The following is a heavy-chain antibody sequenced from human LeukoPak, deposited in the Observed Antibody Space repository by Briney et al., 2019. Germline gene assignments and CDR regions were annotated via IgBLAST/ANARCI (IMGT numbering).Heavy chain of an antibody. J-gene: IGHJ4*02. CDR3: ARVKYSTTYYFDY. D-gene: IGHD2/OR15-2a*01. CDR1: GFTVSSNY. Sequence: GGSLRLSCAASGFTVSSNYMAWVRQAPGKGLEWVSVIYSGGSTFYADSVKGRFTISRDNSKNTLYLQMNSLRAEDTAVYYCARVKYSTTYYFDYWGQGTLVTVSS. V-gene: IGHV3-53*01. CDR2: IYSGGST.